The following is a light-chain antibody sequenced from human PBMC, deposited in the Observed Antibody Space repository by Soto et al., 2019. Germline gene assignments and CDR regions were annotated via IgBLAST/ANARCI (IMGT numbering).Light chain of an antibody. CDR1: QSVSSRY. J-gene: IGKJ1*01. CDR3: QQYGSSGT. Sequence: EIVLTQSPGTLSLSAGERATLXXRAXQSVSSRYLAWYQQKPGQAPRLLIYGASXXATGIPDRFSGSGSGTDFTLTISRLEPEDFAVYYCQQYGSSGTFGQGTKVDIK. V-gene: IGKV3-20*01. CDR2: GAS.